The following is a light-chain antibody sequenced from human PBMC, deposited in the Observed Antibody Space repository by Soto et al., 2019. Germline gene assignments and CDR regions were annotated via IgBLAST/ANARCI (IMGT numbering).Light chain of an antibody. CDR3: QKCGSAPFT. J-gene: IGKJ4*01. Sequence: DIQMTQSPSTLSASVGDRVTITCRASQSISTWLAWYQQEPGKAPKLLIHKASSLQSGVPSRFSGSGSGTDFTLTISSLHPDDVATYYCQKCGSAPFTFGGGTKVDIK. CDR2: KAS. V-gene: IGKV1-5*03. CDR1: QSISTW.